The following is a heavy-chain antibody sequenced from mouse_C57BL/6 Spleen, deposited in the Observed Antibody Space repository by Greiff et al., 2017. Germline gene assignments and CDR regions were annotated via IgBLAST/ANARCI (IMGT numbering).Heavy chain of an antibody. J-gene: IGHJ3*01. CDR3: ARGLPHEGFAY. V-gene: IGHV1-66*01. CDR1: GYSFTSYY. CDR2: IYPGSGNT. D-gene: IGHD6-1*01. Sequence: VQLQQSGPELVKPGASVKISCKASGYSFTSYYIHWVKQRPGQGLEWIGWIYPGSGNTKYNEKFKGKATLTADTSSSTAYMQLSSLTSEDSAVYYCARGLPHEGFAYWGQGTLVTVSA.